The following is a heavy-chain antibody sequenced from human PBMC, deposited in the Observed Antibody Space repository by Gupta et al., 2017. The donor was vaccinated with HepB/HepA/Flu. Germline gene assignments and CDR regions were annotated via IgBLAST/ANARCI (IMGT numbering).Heavy chain of an antibody. D-gene: IGHD2-2*01. CDR3: GRWGPMYYYMDV. V-gene: IGHV1-18*01. Sequence: QVQLVQSGGEVKNPGASVKLSCKASGYTFTSYGFTWVRQAPGQGLEWIGWISAYNGKTDYAQKCQGRVTMTTETSTSTAYMELRSLRSDDTAVYYCGRWGPMYYYMDVWGKGTTVSVSS. J-gene: IGHJ6*03. CDR2: ISAYNGKT. CDR1: GYTFTSYG.